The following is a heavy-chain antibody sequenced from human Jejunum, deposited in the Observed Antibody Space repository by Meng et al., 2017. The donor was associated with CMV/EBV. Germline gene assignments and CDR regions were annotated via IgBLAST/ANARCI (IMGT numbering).Heavy chain of an antibody. CDR1: GYTLSDYY. CDR2: INPKSGDT. J-gene: IGHJ4*02. V-gene: IGHV1-2*02. Sequence: QVKLGQPCHEVKMPGASVKLSCKASGYTLSDYYMHWVRQAPGQGLEWMGWINPKSGDTDYAQKFQGRVTMTRDTAMNRAYMELSSLKFDDTAVFYCARRTTVTGGFDYWGQGTLVTVSS. CDR3: ARRTTVTGGFDY. D-gene: IGHD4-17*01.